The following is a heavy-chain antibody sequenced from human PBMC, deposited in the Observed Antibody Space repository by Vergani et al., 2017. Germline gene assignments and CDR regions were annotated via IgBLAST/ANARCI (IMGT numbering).Heavy chain of an antibody. CDR2: ISYDGSNK. CDR1: GFTFSSYA. Sequence: QVQLVESGGGVVQPGRSLRLSCAASGFTFSSYAMHWVRQAPGKGLEWVAVISYDGSNKYYADSVKGRFTISRDNSKNTLYLQMNSLRAEDTAVYYCATRDCSSTSCYRGGEDYWGQGTLVTVSS. D-gene: IGHD2-2*02. CDR3: ATRDCSSTSCYRGGEDY. J-gene: IGHJ4*02. V-gene: IGHV3-30-3*01.